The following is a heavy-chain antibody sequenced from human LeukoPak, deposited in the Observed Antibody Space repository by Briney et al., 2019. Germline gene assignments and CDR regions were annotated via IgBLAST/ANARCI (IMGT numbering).Heavy chain of an antibody. D-gene: IGHD3-16*01. CDR3: ARAPIFVFGNRCCFDY. CDR1: DGALSGKN. V-gene: IGHV4-34*01. Sequence: TLTLSCTVSDGALSGKNWDWVRRRLGKKTKWIGEINHSGSTNYNPSLKSRVTISVDTSKNQFSLKLSSVTAADTAVYYCARAPIFVFGNRCCFDYWGRGTLVSVSA. J-gene: IGHJ4*02. CDR2: INHSGST.